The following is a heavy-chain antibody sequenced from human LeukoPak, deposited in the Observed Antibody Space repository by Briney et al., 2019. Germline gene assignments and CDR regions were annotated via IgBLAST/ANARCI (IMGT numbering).Heavy chain of an antibody. CDR2: IGGSGDKT. J-gene: IGHJ4*02. CDR3: VRRGDASSGWGDHDY. CDR1: GFTFYRNA. V-gene: IGHV3-23*01. Sequence: GSLRLSCAASGFTFYRNAISWVRQAPGKGLEWVSTIGGSGDKTFYADSVKGRFTISRDNTKSMLHLQMSRVTGEETALYYCVRRGDASSGWGDHDYWGQGALVTVSS. D-gene: IGHD6-19*01.